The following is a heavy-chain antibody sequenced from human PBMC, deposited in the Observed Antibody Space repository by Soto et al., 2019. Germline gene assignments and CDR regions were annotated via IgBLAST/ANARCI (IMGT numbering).Heavy chain of an antibody. CDR1: GGSISSISYY. Sequence: QLQLQESGPGLVKPSETLALTCTVSGGSISSISYYWGWIRQPPGKGLEWIGSIKYSGHTFYNPSLKSRVTMSVDTSKNQFSLRLSSVTAAETAVYYCARVDIAVVPSTTFDYWGQGTLVPVSS. CDR3: ARVDIAVVPSTTFDY. J-gene: IGHJ4*02. V-gene: IGHV4-39*01. D-gene: IGHD2-2*01. CDR2: IKYSGHT.